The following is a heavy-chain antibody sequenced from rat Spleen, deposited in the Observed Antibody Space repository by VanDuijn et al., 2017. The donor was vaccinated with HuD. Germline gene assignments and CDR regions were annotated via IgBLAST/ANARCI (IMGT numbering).Heavy chain of an antibody. CDR2: ISGNGGNT. CDR3: TTGVYPGNFDY. Sequence: EVQLVETGGGLVQPGRSLKLSCVASGFTFSSYWMYWIRQAPGKGLEWISSISGNGGNTYYPDSVRGRFTISRDNTKSTLYLQMDSLRSEDTATYSCTTGVYPGNFDYWGQGVMVTVSS. J-gene: IGHJ2*01. D-gene: IGHD1-4*01. V-gene: IGHV5-58*01. CDR1: GFTFSSYW.